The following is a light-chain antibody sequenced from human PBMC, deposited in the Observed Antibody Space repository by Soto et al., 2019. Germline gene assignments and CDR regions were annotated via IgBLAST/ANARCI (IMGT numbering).Light chain of an antibody. V-gene: IGLV1-47*02. J-gene: IGLJ1*01. CDR1: SSNIGSDY. CDR3: AAWDDSLSGYV. CDR2: SNN. Sequence: VLTQPPSASGTPGQKVTISCSGSSSNIGSDYVYWFQQLPGTAPKLLIFSNNQRPSGVPDRFSGSKSGTSASLAISGLRSEDEADYYCAAWDDSLSGYVFGTGTKAPS.